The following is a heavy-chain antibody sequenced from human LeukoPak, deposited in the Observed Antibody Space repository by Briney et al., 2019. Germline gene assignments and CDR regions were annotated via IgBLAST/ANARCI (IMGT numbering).Heavy chain of an antibody. V-gene: IGHV4-34*01. CDR1: GRSFSGCY. Sequence: SEALSLTCAVYGRSFSGCYWSWIRQPPGKGLEWIGEINHSGSTNYNPSLKSRVIISVDTSKNQFSLKLSSVTAADTAVYYCARVRWLQPIFDYWGQGTLVTVSS. CDR3: ARVRWLQPIFDY. J-gene: IGHJ4*02. D-gene: IGHD5-24*01. CDR2: INHSGST.